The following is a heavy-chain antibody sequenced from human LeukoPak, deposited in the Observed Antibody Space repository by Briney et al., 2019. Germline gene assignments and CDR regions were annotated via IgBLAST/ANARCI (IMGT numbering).Heavy chain of an antibody. D-gene: IGHD3-22*01. J-gene: IGHJ4*02. CDR3: ARDRYYYDSSGYLYFDY. CDR1: GGSISSYY. V-gene: IGHV4-4*07. CDR2: IYSSGST. Sequence: SETLSLTCTVSGGSISSYYWSWIRQPAGKGLEWIGRIYSSGSTTYNPSLKSRVTMSVDTSKNQFSLKLSSVTAADTAVYYCARDRYYYDSSGYLYFDYWGQGTLVTVSS.